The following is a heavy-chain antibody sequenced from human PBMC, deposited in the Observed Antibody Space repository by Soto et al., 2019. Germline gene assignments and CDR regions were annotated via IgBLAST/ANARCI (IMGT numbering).Heavy chain of an antibody. D-gene: IGHD2-2*01. J-gene: IGHJ6*02. CDR1: GYTLSIDA. CDR3: ARDTKREPVLVPAAMLEGIYYYYYYGMDV. V-gene: IGHV3-23*01. Sequence: GWSLRLYCAVSGYTLSIDAMTCFLQALGKKIDWTSVISGSCGSTYYADSVKGRFTISRDNSKNSLYLQMNSLRAEDTAVYYCARDTKREPVLVPAAMLEGIYYYYYYGMDVWGQGTTVTVSS. CDR2: ISGSCGST.